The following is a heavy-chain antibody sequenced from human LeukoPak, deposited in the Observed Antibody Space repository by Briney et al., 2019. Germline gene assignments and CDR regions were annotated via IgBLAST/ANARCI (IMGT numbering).Heavy chain of an antibody. D-gene: IGHD3-3*01. V-gene: IGHV3-30*02. Sequence: GGSLRLSCVASGITFSSYGMHWVRQVPGKGLEWVAFIRGDGTSQYYVDSVKGRFFISRDNSKNTLYLQMNSLRAEDTAVYYRAAPNDFWNGYDYYMDVWGKGTTVSVSS. CDR1: GITFSSYG. J-gene: IGHJ6*03. CDR3: AAPNDFWNGYDYYMDV. CDR2: IRGDGTSQ.